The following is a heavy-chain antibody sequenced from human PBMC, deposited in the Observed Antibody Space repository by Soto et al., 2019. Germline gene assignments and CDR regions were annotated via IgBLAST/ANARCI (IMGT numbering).Heavy chain of an antibody. CDR3: ARGRRTCTEKTCYTDFDF. J-gene: IGHJ4*02. D-gene: IGHD2-2*02. V-gene: IGHV1-3*01. CDR1: GYTFSDYG. CDR2: ILCLNDRK. Sequence: QVHLVQSGAEVKTPGASVTISCKASGYTFSDYGIHWIRQAPGQRPEWLGWILCLNDRKEYSQKFKGRISLTRDTSASTAYMGLSRLRSEDTAVYYCARGRRTCTEKTCYTDFDFWGQGSVVSVSS.